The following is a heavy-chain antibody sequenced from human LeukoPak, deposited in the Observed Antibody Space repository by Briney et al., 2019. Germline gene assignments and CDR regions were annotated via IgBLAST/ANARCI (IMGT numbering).Heavy chain of an antibody. CDR2: IFYSGST. D-gene: IGHD3-3*01. J-gene: IGHJ3*02. V-gene: IGHV4-59*01. Sequence: SETLSLTCTVSGCSISTYYWSWIRQPPGKGLEWIGYIFYSGSTNYNPSLKSRVTISVDTSKNQFSLKMTSVTAADTAVYYCAREGSGRAFDIWGQGTMVTVSS. CDR3: AREGSGRAFDI. CDR1: GCSISTYY.